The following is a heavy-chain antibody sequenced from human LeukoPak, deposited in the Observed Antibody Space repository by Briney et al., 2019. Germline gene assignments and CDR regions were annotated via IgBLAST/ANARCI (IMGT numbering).Heavy chain of an antibody. CDR2: IKSKTDGGTT. CDR1: GFTFSNAW. J-gene: IGHJ3*02. Sequence: PGGSLRLSCAASGFTFSNAWMSWVRQAPGKGLQWVGRIKSKTDGGTTDYAAPVKGRFTISRDDSKNTLYLQMNSLKTEDTAVYYCTTDLTYYYDSSGSILDAFDIWGQGTMVTVSS. V-gene: IGHV3-15*01. D-gene: IGHD3-22*01. CDR3: TTDLTYYYDSSGSILDAFDI.